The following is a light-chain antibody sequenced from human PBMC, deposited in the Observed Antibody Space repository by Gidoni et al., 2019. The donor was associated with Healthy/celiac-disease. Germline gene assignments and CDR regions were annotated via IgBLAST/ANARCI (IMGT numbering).Light chain of an antibody. J-gene: IGKJ1*01. V-gene: IGKV2-30*01. CDR3: MQATHFTWT. Sequence: VVMTQSPLSLPVTLGQPASISCRSSQSLVYSDGNTYLNWFQQRPGHSPRRLIYKVSNRDSGVPDRFSGSGSGTDFTLKISRVEAEDVGFYYCMQATHFTWTFGQGTKVEIK. CDR1: QSLVYSDGNTY. CDR2: KVS.